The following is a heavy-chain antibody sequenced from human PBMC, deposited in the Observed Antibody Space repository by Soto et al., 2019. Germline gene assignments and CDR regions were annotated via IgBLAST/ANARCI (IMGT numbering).Heavy chain of an antibody. CDR3: AKDMETGTRSFDY. D-gene: IGHD1-1*01. CDR1: GFTFTDYW. CDR2: ISGSGGST. J-gene: IGHJ4*02. Sequence: GGSLRLSCAASGFTFTDYWMSWVRQAPGKGLEWVSAISGSGGSTYYADSVKGRFTTSRDNSKNTLYLQMNSLRAEDTAVYYCAKDMETGTRSFDYWGQGTLVTVSS. V-gene: IGHV3-23*01.